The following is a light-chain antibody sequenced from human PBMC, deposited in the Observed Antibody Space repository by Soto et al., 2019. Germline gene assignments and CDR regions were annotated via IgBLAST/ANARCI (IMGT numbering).Light chain of an antibody. CDR2: DAS. V-gene: IGKV1-33*01. Sequence: IQMTQSPSSLSASVGDRVTITCQASRDIDNYLNWYQQKPGKAPNILIYDASNLESGVPLRVSGSRSGTHFTLTISSLQPEDIGTYYCHQYDNRPFTVGQGTKLEIK. CDR1: RDIDNY. CDR3: HQYDNRPFT. J-gene: IGKJ2*01.